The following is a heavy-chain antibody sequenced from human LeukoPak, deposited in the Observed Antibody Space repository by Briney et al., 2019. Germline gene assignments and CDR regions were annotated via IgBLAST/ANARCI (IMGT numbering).Heavy chain of an antibody. CDR2: IYYSGST. Sequence: PSETLSLTCTVSGGSISSYYWSWIRQPPGKGLEWIGYIYYSGSTNYNPSLKSRVTISVDTSKNQFSLKLSSVTAADTAVYYCARVWRDSSGYWPRSGWFDYWGQGTLVTVSS. CDR1: GGSISSYY. CDR3: ARVWRDSSGYWPRSGWFDY. J-gene: IGHJ4*02. V-gene: IGHV4-59*01. D-gene: IGHD3-22*01.